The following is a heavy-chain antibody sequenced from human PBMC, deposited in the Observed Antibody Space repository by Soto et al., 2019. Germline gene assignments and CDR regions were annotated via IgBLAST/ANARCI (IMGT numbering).Heavy chain of an antibody. CDR1: GESFSGYY. Sequence: PSETLSLTCAVYGESFSGYYWSWIRQPPGEGLEWIGEIDRSGSTNYNPSLKSRVTISVDTSKNQFSLRLTSVTAADTSVYYCARATIRGNQVEGQPPTSQTLDYWGQGILVTVSS. CDR2: IDRSGST. J-gene: IGHJ4*02. V-gene: IGHV4-34*01. D-gene: IGHD1-26*01. CDR3: ARATIRGNQVEGQPPTSQTLDY.